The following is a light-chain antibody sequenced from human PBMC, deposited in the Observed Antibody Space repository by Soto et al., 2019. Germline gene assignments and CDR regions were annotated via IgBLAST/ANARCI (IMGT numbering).Light chain of an antibody. V-gene: IGKV3-11*01. CDR3: QQRSNWPIT. CDR2: DAS. Sequence: EIVLTQSPATLSSSPGERATLSCRASQSVSSYLAWYQQKPGQAPRLLIYDASNRATGIPARFSGSGSGTDFTLTSSSLEPEDFAVYYCQQRSNWPITFGQGTRLEIK. J-gene: IGKJ5*01. CDR1: QSVSSY.